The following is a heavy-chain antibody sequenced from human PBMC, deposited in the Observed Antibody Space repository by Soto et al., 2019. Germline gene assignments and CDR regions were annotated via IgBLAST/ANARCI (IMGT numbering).Heavy chain of an antibody. Sequence: QVQLVESGGGVVQPGRSLRLSCAASGFAFSSYAMHWVRQAPGKGLEWVAVIGYDGRNKYYADSVKGRFTISRDNSKNTLYLQLNSLRIEDTAVYYCARELEHVFDYWDQGTLVTVSS. CDR1: GFAFSSYA. CDR2: IGYDGRNK. D-gene: IGHD1-1*01. CDR3: ARELEHVFDY. J-gene: IGHJ4*02. V-gene: IGHV3-30*04.